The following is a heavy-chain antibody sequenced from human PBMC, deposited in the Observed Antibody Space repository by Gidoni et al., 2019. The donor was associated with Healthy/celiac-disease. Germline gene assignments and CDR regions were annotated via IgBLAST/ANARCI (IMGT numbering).Heavy chain of an antibody. CDR2: INPNSGGT. CDR3: AREPHYSSGWYGVLGGMDV. V-gene: IGHV1-2*04. Sequence: QVQLVQSGAEVKKPGASVKVSCKASGYTFTGYYMHWVRQAPGQGLEWMGWINPNSGGTNYAQKFQGWVTMTRDTSISTAYMELSRLRSDDTAVYYCAREPHYSSGWYGVLGGMDVWGQGTTVTVSS. D-gene: IGHD6-19*01. J-gene: IGHJ6*02. CDR1: GYTFTGYY.